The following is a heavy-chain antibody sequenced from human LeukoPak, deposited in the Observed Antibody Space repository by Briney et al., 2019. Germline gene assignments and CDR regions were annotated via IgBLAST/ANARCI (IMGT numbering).Heavy chain of an antibody. CDR3: ARHTPPTVTIFDY. CDR1: GGSISSYY. D-gene: IGHD4-17*01. J-gene: IGHJ4*02. CDR2: IYYSGST. V-gene: IGHV4-39*01. Sequence: PSETLSLTCTVSGGSISSYYWSWIRQPPGKGLEWIGSIYYSGSTYYNPSLKSRVTISVDTSKNQFSLKLSSVTAADTAVYYCARHTPPTVTIFDYWGQGTLVTVSS.